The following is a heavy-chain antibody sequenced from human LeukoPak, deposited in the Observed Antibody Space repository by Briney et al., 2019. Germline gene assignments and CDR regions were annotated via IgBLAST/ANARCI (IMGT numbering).Heavy chain of an antibody. CDR2: ISSSSSYI. D-gene: IGHD1-1*01. V-gene: IGHV3-21*01. CDR1: GFTFSSYS. Sequence: KTGGSLRLSCAASGFTFSSYSMNWVRQAPGKGLEWVSSISSSSSYIYYADSVKGRFTISRDNAKNSLYLRMNSLRAEDTAVYYCARDWGTGTTWEYFDYWGQGTLVTVSS. CDR3: ARDWGTGTTWEYFDY. J-gene: IGHJ4*02.